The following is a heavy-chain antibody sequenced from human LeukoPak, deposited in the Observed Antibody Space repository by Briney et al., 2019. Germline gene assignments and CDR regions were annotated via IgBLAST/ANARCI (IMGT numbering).Heavy chain of an antibody. CDR2: IIPILGIA. D-gene: IGHD5-12*01. CDR1: GGTFSSYA. V-gene: IGHV1-69*04. Sequence: ASVKVSCKASGGTFSSYAISWVRQAPGQGLEWMGRIIPILGIANYAQKFQGRVTITADKSTSTAYMELSSLRSEDTAVYYCARGPRGVATIYYYYYGMDVWGRGTTVTVSS. CDR3: ARGPRGVATIYYYYYGMDV. J-gene: IGHJ6*02.